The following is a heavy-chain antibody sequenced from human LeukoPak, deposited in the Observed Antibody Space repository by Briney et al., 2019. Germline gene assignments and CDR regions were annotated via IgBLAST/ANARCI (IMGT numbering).Heavy chain of an antibody. D-gene: IGHD1-1*01. J-gene: IGHJ4*02. Sequence: GGSRRLSCAASGFTFSNYWMHWVRQGPGKGLVWVSRINNDGSSTSYADSVKGRFTTSRDNAKNTMYLQMNSLRAEDTAVYYCARDAATAPDYWGRGTLVTVSS. CDR3: ARDAATAPDY. CDR1: GFTFSNYW. V-gene: IGHV3-74*01. CDR2: INNDGSST.